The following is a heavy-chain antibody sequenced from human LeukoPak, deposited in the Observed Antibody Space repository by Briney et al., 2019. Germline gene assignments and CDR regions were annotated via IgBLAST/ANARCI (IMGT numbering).Heavy chain of an antibody. V-gene: IGHV4-30-2*01. CDR3: ARGGYSYGSEYFDY. J-gene: IGHJ4*02. CDR2: IYHSGST. Sequence: PSETLSLTCAVSGGSISSGGYSWSWIRQPPGKGLEWIGYIYHSGSTYYNPSLKSRVTISVDRSKNQFSLKLSSVTAADTAVYYCARGGYSYGSEYFDYWGQGTLVTVSS. D-gene: IGHD5-18*01. CDR1: GGSISSGGYS.